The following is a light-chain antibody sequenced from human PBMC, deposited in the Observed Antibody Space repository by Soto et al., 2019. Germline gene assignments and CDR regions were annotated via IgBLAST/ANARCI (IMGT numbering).Light chain of an antibody. V-gene: IGKV3-15*01. CDR3: QQYNNWARP. Sequence: QPPTIQNESPGERATLSCRASQSVSSNLAWYQQKPGQAPRLLIYGVSTRATGIPARFSGSGSGTEFTLTISSLQSEDFAVYYCQQYNNWARPFGQCTNVDI. CDR2: GVS. CDR1: QSVSSN. J-gene: IGKJ1*01.